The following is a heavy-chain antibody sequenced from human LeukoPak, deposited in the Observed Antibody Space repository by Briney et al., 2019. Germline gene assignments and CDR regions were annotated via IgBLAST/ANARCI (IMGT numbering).Heavy chain of an antibody. CDR3: ARRAGAYSHPYDY. V-gene: IGHV3-53*01. CDR2: IYSDNT. J-gene: IGHJ4*02. D-gene: IGHD4/OR15-4a*01. CDR1: GFTVDINY. Sequence: PGGSLRLSCAASGFTVDINYMSWVRQAPGKGLEWVSFIYSDNTHYSDSVKGRFTISRDNSKNTLYLQMNSLRAEDTAVYYCARRAGAYSHPYDYWGQGTLVTVSS.